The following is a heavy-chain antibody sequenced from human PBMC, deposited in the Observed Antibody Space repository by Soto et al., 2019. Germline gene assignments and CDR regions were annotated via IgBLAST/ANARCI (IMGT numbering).Heavy chain of an antibody. D-gene: IGHD2-8*01. J-gene: IGHJ5*02. CDR1: GYTFTSYG. CDR2: ISAYNGNT. Sequence: VQLVQSGAEVKKPGASVKVSCKASGYTFTSYGISWVRQAPGPGLEWLGWISAYNGNTNYAQKLQGRVTMTTATSTSSAYMELRSLRSDDTAVYYCASDNVGNWFDHWGQGTLFPVSS. V-gene: IGHV1-18*04. CDR3: ASDNVGNWFDH.